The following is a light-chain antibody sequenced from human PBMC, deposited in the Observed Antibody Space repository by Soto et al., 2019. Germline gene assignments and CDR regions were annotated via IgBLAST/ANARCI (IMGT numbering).Light chain of an antibody. CDR1: QSVSSN. Sequence: MTQSPATLSVSPGYRSTLSCRASQSVSSNLAWYQQKPCQAPRLLIYGASTRATGIPARFSGSGPGTEFTLTISSLQSEDFAVYYCQQYNNWPWTFGQGTTVDIK. J-gene: IGKJ1*01. CDR3: QQYNNWPWT. V-gene: IGKV3-15*01. CDR2: GAS.